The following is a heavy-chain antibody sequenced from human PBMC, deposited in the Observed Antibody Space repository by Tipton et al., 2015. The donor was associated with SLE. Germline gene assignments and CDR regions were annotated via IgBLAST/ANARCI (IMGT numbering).Heavy chain of an antibody. CDR3: ARPHPPSYYDFWSGYHNWFDP. CDR1: GGSISSSSYY. J-gene: IGHJ5*02. CDR2: IYYSGST. D-gene: IGHD3-3*01. Sequence: TLSLTCTVSGGSISSSSYYWGWIRQPPGKGLEWIGSIYYSGSTYYNPSLKSRVTISVDTSKNQFSLKLGSVTAADTAVYYCARPHPPSYYDFWSGYHNWFDPWGQGTLVTVSS. V-gene: IGHV4-39*01.